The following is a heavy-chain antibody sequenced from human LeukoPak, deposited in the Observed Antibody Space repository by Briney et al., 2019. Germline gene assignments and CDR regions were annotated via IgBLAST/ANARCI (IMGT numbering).Heavy chain of an antibody. CDR1: GYTFTSYG. D-gene: IGHD3-22*01. CDR3: ASTPGDYDSSGYGLDY. CDR2: ISAYNGNT. V-gene: IGHV1-18*01. J-gene: IGHJ4*02. Sequence: ASVKVSCKASGYTFTSYGISWVRQAPGQGLEWMGWISAYNGNTNYAQKLQGRVTMTTDTSTSIAYMELRSLRSDDTAVYYCASTPGDYDSSGYGLDYWGQGTLVTVSS.